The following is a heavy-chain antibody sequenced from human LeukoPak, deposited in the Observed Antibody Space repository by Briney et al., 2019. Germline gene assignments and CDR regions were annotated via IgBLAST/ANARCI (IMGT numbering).Heavy chain of an antibody. Sequence: GGSLRLSCAASGFTFSDYYMSWIRQAPGKGLEWVSYISSSGSTIYYADSVKGRFTISRDNAKNSLYLQMNSLRAENTAVYYCARVKWEPPLFDYWGQGTLVTVSS. J-gene: IGHJ4*02. CDR3: ARVKWEPPLFDY. D-gene: IGHD1-26*01. CDR2: ISSSGSTI. V-gene: IGHV3-11*01. CDR1: GFTFSDYY.